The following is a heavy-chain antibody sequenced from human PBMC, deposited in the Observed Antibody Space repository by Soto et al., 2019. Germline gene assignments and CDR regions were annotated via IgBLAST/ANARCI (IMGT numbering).Heavy chain of an antibody. V-gene: IGHV4-39*01. D-gene: IGHD5-12*01. J-gene: IGHJ6*02. CDR3: ARQGLTQYYYGMDV. Sequence: QLQLQESGPGLVKPSETLSLTCTVSGGSISSSSYYWGWIRQPPGKGLEWIGSIYYSGSTYYNPSLKSRVTISVHTSKNQFSLKLSSVTAADTAVYYCARQGLTQYYYGMDVWGQGTTVTVSS. CDR1: GGSISSSSYY. CDR2: IYYSGST.